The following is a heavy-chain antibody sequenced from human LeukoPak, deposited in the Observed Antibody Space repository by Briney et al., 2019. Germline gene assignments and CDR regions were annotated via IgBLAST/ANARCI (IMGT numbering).Heavy chain of an antibody. CDR1: GGSISSYY. D-gene: IGHD4-23*01. CDR3: ARGPYGGNSAYYFDY. V-gene: IGHV4-59*12. Sequence: SETLSLTCTVSGGSISSYYWSWIRQPPGKGLEWIGYIYYSGSTNYNPSLKSRVTISVDTSKNQFSLKLSSVTAADTAVYYCARGPYGGNSAYYFDYWGQGTLVTVSS. J-gene: IGHJ4*02. CDR2: IYYSGST.